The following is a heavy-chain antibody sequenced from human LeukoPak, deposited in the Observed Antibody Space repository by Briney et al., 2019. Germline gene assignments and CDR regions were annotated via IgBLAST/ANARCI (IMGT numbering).Heavy chain of an antibody. CDR3: ASGHTTYFFQD. J-gene: IGHJ4*02. V-gene: IGHV3-30*19. Sequence: GGSLRLSCAASRFTFNTCGMHWVRQAPGKGLEWVAVISYDGSNKYYADSVKGRFTISRDNSKNTLYLQMNSLRSEDTAVYYCASGHTTYFFQDWGQGTLVSVSS. CDR2: ISYDGSNK. D-gene: IGHD3-9*01. CDR1: RFTFNTCG.